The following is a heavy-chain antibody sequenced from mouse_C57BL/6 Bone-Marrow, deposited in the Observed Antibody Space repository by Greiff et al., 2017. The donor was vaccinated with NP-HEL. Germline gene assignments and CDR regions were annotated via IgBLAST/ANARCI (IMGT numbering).Heavy chain of an antibody. CDR1: GFTFSSYT. Sequence: EVKLMESGGGLVKPGGSLKLSCAASGFTFSSYTMSWVRQTPEKRLEWVATISGGGGNTYYPDSVKGRFTISRDNAKNTLYLQMSSLRSEDTALYYCARQGDSNYSSWFAYWGQGTLVTVSA. J-gene: IGHJ3*01. CDR3: ARQGDSNYSSWFAY. V-gene: IGHV5-9*01. CDR2: ISGGGGNT. D-gene: IGHD2-5*01.